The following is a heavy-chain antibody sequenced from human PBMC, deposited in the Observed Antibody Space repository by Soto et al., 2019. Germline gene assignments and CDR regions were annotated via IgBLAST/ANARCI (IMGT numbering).Heavy chain of an antibody. V-gene: IGHV3-23*01. Sequence: EVQLLESGGGLVPPGGSLRLSCAASGFTFSSYAMSWVRQAQGKGLEWGSAISGSGGSTYYADSVKGRFTISRDNSKNTLYLQMNSLRAEDTAVYYCAKGYSYGALPFDYWGQGTLVTVSS. J-gene: IGHJ4*02. CDR3: AKGYSYGALPFDY. D-gene: IGHD5-18*01. CDR1: GFTFSSYA. CDR2: ISGSGGST.